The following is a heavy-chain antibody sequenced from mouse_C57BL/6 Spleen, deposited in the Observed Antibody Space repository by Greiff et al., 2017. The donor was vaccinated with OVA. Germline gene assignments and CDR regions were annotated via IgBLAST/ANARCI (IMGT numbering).Heavy chain of an antibody. CDR3: ARDTPTGASDY. Sequence: EVQLQQSGGGLVKPGGSLKLSCAASGFTFSSYAMSWVRQTPEKRLEWVATISDGGSYTYYPDNVKGRFTISSANAKNNLYLQMSHLKSEDTAMYYCARDTPTGASDYWGQGTTLTVSS. D-gene: IGHD4-1*02. CDR1: GFTFSSYA. CDR2: ISDGGSYT. J-gene: IGHJ2*01. V-gene: IGHV5-4*01.